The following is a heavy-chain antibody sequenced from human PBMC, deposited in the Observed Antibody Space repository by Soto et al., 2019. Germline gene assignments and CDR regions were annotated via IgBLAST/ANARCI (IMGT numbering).Heavy chain of an antibody. J-gene: IGHJ6*02. Sequence: QLQLQESGPGLVKPSETLSLTCTVSGGSISSSSYYWGWIRQPPGKGLEWIGSIYYSGSTYYNPSLKSRVNISVDTSKNQFSRKLSPVTAADTAVYYCARVFLEWLLEKRYYYGMDVWGQGTTVTVSS. CDR1: GGSISSSSYY. D-gene: IGHD3-3*01. V-gene: IGHV4-39*01. CDR3: ARVFLEWLLEKRYYYGMDV. CDR2: IYYSGST.